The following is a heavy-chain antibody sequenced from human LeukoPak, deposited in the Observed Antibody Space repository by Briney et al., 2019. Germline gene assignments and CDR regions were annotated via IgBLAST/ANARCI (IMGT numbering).Heavy chain of an antibody. CDR1: GGSFSGYY. J-gene: IGHJ4*02. CDR3: ARLNRGFDY. CDR2: IFYSGTT. V-gene: IGHV4-34*12. Sequence: SETLSLACAVYGGSFSGYYWSWIRQPPGNGLQWIGRIFYSGTTFYNPSLKSRVTISVDMSRNQFSLKLSSVTAADTAVYYCARLNRGFDYWGQGTLVTVSS.